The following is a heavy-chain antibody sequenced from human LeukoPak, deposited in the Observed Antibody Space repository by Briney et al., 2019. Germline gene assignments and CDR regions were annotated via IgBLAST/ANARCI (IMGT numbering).Heavy chain of an antibody. CDR2: IYSGGST. Sequence: GGSLRLSCAASGFTVSSNYMSWVRQAPGKGLEWVSVIYSGGSTYYADSVKGRFTISRHDSKNTLYLQMNSLRAEDTAVYCCASSNWTPGGYDLYYFDYWGQGTLVTVSS. V-gene: IGHV3-53*04. D-gene: IGHD3-3*01. CDR3: ASSNWTPGGYDLYYFDY. CDR1: GFTVSSNY. J-gene: IGHJ4*02.